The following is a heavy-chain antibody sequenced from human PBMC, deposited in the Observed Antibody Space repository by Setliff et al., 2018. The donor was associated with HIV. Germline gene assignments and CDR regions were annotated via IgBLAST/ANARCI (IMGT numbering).Heavy chain of an antibody. CDR2: INHSGIT. J-gene: IGHJ4*02. Sequence: SETLSLTCAVYGASFSGYYWAWIRQSPGTGLEWIGEINHSGITNYNPTLKSRVTISTDTSKNQFSLRLNSVAAADTAVYYCARVRLRVPPSIFDYWGQGALVTVSS. D-gene: IGHD2-2*01. CDR3: ARVRLRVPPSIFDY. V-gene: IGHV4-34*01. CDR1: GASFSGYY.